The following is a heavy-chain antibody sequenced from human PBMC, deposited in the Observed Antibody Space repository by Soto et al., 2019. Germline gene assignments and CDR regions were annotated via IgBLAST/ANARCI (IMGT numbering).Heavy chain of an antibody. D-gene: IGHD3-3*01. Sequence: QVLLEESGGGVVQPGRSLRLSCAASEFTFSTYPMHWVRQAPGKGLEWVAVISYDGTNTYYADSVKGRFTISRDNSKNTLSLQMNSLKGADTAVYYCARGASDFWNAYPEIHFFDYCGQGAPVFVSS. CDR1: EFTFSTYP. CDR3: ARGASDFWNAYPEIHFFDY. V-gene: IGHV3-30-3*01. J-gene: IGHJ4*02. CDR2: ISYDGTNT.